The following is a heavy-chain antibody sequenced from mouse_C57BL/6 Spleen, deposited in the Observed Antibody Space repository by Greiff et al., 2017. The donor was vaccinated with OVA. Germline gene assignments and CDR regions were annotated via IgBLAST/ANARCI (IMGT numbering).Heavy chain of an antibody. D-gene: IGHD2-3*01. CDR2: IYPGSGNT. CDR3: ARNGYYVWYFDV. V-gene: IGHV1-66*01. Sequence: QVQLKESGPELVKPGASVKISCKASGYSFTSYYIHWVKQRPGQGLEWIGWIYPGSGNTKYNEKFKGKATLTADTSSSTAYMQLSSLTSEDSAVYYCARNGYYVWYFDVWGTGTTVTVSS. CDR1: GYSFTSYY. J-gene: IGHJ1*03.